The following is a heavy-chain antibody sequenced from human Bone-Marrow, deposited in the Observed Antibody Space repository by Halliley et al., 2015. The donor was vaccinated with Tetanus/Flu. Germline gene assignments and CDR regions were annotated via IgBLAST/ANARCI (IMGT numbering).Heavy chain of an antibody. J-gene: IGHJ4*02. D-gene: IGHD6-19*01. CDR1: GFTFSSYS. Sequence: SLRLSCAASGFTFSSYSMDWVRQAPGKGLEWVSAISSVSAYIYYADSVKGRFTISRDNAKNSLYLQMNSLRAGDTAVYFCARDQVAGKETFFDYWGQGALVTISS. CDR3: ARDQVAGKETFFDY. V-gene: IGHV3-21*01. CDR2: ISSVSAYI.